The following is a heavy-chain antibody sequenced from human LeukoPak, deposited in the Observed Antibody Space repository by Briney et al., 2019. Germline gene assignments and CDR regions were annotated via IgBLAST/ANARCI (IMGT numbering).Heavy chain of an antibody. CDR3: ARVTYGDYDY. V-gene: IGHV3-48*03. Sequence: PGGSLRLSCAASGFTFSSYEMNWVRQAPGKGLEWVSYISSSGSTIYYADSVKGRFTISRDNAKNSLYLQMNSLRAEDTAVYYCARVTYGDYDYWGQGTLVTVSS. CDR1: GFTFSSYE. D-gene: IGHD4-17*01. J-gene: IGHJ4*02. CDR2: ISSSGSTI.